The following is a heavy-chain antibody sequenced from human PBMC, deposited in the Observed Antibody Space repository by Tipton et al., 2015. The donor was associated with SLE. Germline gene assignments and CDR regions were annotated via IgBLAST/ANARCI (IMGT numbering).Heavy chain of an antibody. J-gene: IGHJ3*02. CDR2: IYYSGST. CDR3: ARGGVLGFHPSAFDI. CDR1: GGSISSYY. V-gene: IGHV4-59*01. D-gene: IGHD3-10*01. Sequence: TLSLTCTVSGGSISSYYWSWIRRPPGKGLEWIGYIYYSGSTNYNPSLKSRVTISLDTSKSQFSLKLSSVTAADTAVYYCARGGVLGFHPSAFDIWGQGTMVTVSS.